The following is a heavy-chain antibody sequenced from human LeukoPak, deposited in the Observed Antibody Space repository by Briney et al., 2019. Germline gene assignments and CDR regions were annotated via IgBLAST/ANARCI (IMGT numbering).Heavy chain of an antibody. CDR3: ARLTGYFDY. J-gene: IGHJ4*02. CDR2: ISYDGSNK. CDR1: GFTFSSYA. V-gene: IGHV3-30*01. Sequence: GGSLRLSCAASGFTFSSYAMHWVRQAPGKGLEWVAVISYDGSNKYYADSVKGRFTISRDNSKNTLYLQMNSLRAEDTAVYYCARLTGYFDYWGQGTLATVSS. D-gene: IGHD3-9*01.